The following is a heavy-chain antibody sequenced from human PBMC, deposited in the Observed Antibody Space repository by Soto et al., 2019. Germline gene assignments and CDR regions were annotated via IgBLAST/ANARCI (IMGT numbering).Heavy chain of an antibody. CDR1: GYTLTELS. CDR2: FDPEDGET. J-gene: IGHJ4*02. D-gene: IGHD3-10*01. V-gene: IGHV1-24*01. Sequence: ASVKVSCKVSGYTLTELSMHWVRQAPGKGLEWMGGFDPEDGETIYAQKFQGRVTMTEDTPTDTAYMELSSLRSEDTAVYYCAGTYYGSGSLGLFDYWGQGTLVTVSS. CDR3: AGTYYGSGSLGLFDY.